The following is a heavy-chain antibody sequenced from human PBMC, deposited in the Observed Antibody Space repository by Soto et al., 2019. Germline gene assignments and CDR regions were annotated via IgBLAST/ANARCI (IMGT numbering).Heavy chain of an antibody. CDR2: IKYDESEK. V-gene: IGHV3-7*05. D-gene: IGHD6-13*01. J-gene: IGHJ4*02. Sequence: EVQLVESGGDLVQPGGSLRLSCAASGFSISTYWMGWVRQFPGKGLEWVANIKYDESEKPYMDSVEGRFTISRDNAKNTLYLQMNRLRVDDTAVYYCADWSRSNWFDYWGQGTLVTVSS. CDR3: ADWSRSNWFDY. CDR1: GFSISTYW.